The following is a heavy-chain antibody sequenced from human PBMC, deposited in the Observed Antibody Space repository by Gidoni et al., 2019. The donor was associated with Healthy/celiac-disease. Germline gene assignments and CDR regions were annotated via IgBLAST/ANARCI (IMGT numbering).Heavy chain of an antibody. V-gene: IGHV3-74*01. CDR2: INSDGSST. CDR3: ARSSRIAAAGLSPFDP. Sequence: EVQLVESGGGLVLPWGSLRLTCTASGFTLSSHWMHWVRQAPGKGRVGVSRINSDGSSTSYADSVEGRFTISRDNAKNTMYLQMNSMRAEDTAVYYCARSSRIAAAGLSPFDPWGQGTLVTVSS. D-gene: IGHD6-13*01. CDR1: GFTLSSHW. J-gene: IGHJ5*02.